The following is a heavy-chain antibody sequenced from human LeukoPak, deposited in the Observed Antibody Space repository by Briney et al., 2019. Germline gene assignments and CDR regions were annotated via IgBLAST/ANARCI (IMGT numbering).Heavy chain of an antibody. CDR1: GYSFTSYW. CDR3: AKGHTRSWPTYFDN. J-gene: IGHJ4*02. D-gene: IGHD6-13*01. V-gene: IGHV5-51*01. CDR2: IYPGDSDT. Sequence: GESLNISCKGSGYSFTSYWIGWVRPTPGKGLGRIGIIYPGDSDTRYSPSFQGQVTIAAAKSITTAYLKWSSLKASDTAMYYCAKGHTRSWPTYFDNWGQGTLVTVSS.